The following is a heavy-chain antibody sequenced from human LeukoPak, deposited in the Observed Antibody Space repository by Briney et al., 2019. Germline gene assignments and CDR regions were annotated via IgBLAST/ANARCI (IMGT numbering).Heavy chain of an antibody. V-gene: IGHV3-23*01. D-gene: IGHD3-16*01. CDR3: AKGALSARTLGFCDY. CDR2: ISGSGGTT. J-gene: IGHJ4*02. Sequence: PGGSLRLSCAASGFTFSSYAMSWVRQAPAKGLEWVSAISGSGGTTYYADSVKGRFTISRDNSKNTLYLQMNSLRAEDTAVYYCAKGALSARTLGFCDYWGQGTLVTVSS. CDR1: GFTFSSYA.